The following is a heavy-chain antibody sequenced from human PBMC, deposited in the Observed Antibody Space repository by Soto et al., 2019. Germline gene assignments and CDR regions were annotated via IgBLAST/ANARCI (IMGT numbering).Heavy chain of an antibody. CDR3: ARVAVTTFSYYYYYGMDV. Sequence: TLSLTCTVSGGSISSGDYYWSWIRQPPGKGLEWIGYIYYSGSTYYNPSLKSRVTISVDTSKNQFSLKLSSVTAADTAVYYCARVAVTTFSYYYYYGMDVWGQGTTVTVSS. CDR1: GGSISSGDYY. CDR2: IYYSGST. D-gene: IGHD4-4*01. J-gene: IGHJ6*02. V-gene: IGHV4-30-4*01.